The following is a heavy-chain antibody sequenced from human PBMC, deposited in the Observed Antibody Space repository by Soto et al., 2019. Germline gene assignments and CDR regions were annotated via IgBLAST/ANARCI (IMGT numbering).Heavy chain of an antibody. CDR2: ILYDGSDK. D-gene: IGHD3-10*01. V-gene: IGHV3-30*18. CDR3: AKDRIVMIRGVMNYCGMDV. J-gene: IGHJ6*02. CDR1: GFTFSNYG. Sequence: QVQLVESGGGVVQPGRSLRLSCAASGFTFSNYGMHWVRQAPGKGLEWVAFILYDGSDKYFADSVKGRFTISRDNSKNTLDLQMNSLRAEDMAVYYCAKDRIVMIRGVMNYCGMDVWGQGTTVTVSS.